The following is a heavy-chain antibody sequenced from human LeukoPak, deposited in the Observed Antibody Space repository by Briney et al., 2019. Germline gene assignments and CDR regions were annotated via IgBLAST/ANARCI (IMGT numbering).Heavy chain of an antibody. CDR3: ARDPDGYNSL. CDR1: GFTFDIYN. J-gene: IGHJ4*02. D-gene: IGHD5-24*01. Sequence: PGGSLRLSCAASGFTFDIYNMNWVRKAPGKGMEWVPSISSGSNYIYYADSLKGRFTISRDNAKNSLYLQLNSLRAEDTAVYYCARDPDGYNSLWGQGTLVTVSS. V-gene: IGHV3-21*01. CDR2: ISSGSNYI.